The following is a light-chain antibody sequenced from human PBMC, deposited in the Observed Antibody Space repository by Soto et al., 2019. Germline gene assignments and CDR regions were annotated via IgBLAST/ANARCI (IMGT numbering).Light chain of an antibody. CDR3: CSYAGSYTHV. J-gene: IGLJ1*01. V-gene: IGLV2-11*01. CDR2: DVT. CDR1: SSDVGGYNF. Sequence: QSALTQPRSVSGSPGQSVTISCTGTSSDVGGYNFVSWYQQYPGKAPKLIIYDVTKGPSGVPDRFSGSKSGNTASLTISRLQTDDEADYYCCSYAGSYTHVFGTGTKVTVL.